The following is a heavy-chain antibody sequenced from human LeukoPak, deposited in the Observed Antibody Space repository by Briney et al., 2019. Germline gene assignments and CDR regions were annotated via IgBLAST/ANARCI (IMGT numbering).Heavy chain of an antibody. V-gene: IGHV4-61*02. D-gene: IGHD6-19*01. J-gene: IGHJ5*02. CDR3: ARHVRKRGIAVAGTPGWFDP. CDR1: GGSISSGSYY. Sequence: SETLSLTCTVSGGSISSGSYYWSWIRQPAGKGLEYIGRIYTSGSTSYNPSLKSRVTISVDTSKNQFSLKLSSVTAAETAVYYCARHVRKRGIAVAGTPGWFDPWGQGTLVTVSS. CDR2: IYTSGST.